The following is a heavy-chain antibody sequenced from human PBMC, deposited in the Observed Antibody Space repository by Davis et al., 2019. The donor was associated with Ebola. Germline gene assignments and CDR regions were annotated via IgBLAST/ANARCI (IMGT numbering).Heavy chain of an antibody. V-gene: IGHV3-15*01. Sequence: GGSLRLSCAASGFTSRSYWMTWVRQAPGKGLEWVGRIKSKTNGGTTDYAATVKGRFTISRDDSKNTLYLQMNSLKTEDTAVYYCTTEGGYCTNGVCFYYFDYWGQGTLVTVSS. CDR2: IKSKTNGGTT. CDR3: TTEGGYCTNGVCFYYFDY. J-gene: IGHJ4*02. CDR1: GFTSRSYW. D-gene: IGHD2-8*01.